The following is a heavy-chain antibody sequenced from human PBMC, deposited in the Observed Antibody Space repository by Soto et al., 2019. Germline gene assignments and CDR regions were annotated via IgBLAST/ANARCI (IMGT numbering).Heavy chain of an antibody. Sequence: EVQLLESGGGLVQPGGSLRLSCAASGFTFSSYAMSWVRQAPGKGLEWVSAISGSGGSTYYADSVKGRFTISRDNSKNTLYLQMNSLRAEDTAVYYCANPFPPLGYCSGGSCHYAFDIWGQATMVTVSS. CDR1: GFTFSSYA. CDR2: ISGSGGST. CDR3: ANPFPPLGYCSGGSCHYAFDI. J-gene: IGHJ3*02. V-gene: IGHV3-23*01. D-gene: IGHD2-15*01.